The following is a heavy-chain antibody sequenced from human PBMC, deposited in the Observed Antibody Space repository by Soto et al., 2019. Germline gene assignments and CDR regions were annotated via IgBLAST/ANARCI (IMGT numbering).Heavy chain of an antibody. CDR1: GFTFSSYW. D-gene: IGHD1-26*01. V-gene: IGHV3-74*01. CDR2: INSDGSST. Sequence: EVQLVESGGGLVQPGGSLRLSCAASGFTFSSYWMHWVRQAPGKGLMWVSRINSDGSSTDYADSVKGRFTISRDNAKNTLDLQMNSRRAEDTAVYYCARESGSYADYWGQGTLVTVSS. J-gene: IGHJ4*02. CDR3: ARESGSYADY.